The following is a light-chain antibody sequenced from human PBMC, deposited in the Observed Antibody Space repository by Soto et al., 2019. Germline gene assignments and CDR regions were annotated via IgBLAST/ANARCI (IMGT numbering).Light chain of an antibody. CDR2: DAS. CDR3: QQFDDSVT. Sequence: EIVLTQSPATLSLSPGERATLSCRASQSVSSYLAWYQQKPGQAPRLLIYDASNRATGIPARFSGSGSGTDFTLTISRLEPEDSAVYYCQQFDDSVTFGQGTRLE. V-gene: IGKV3-11*01. CDR1: QSVSSY. J-gene: IGKJ5*01.